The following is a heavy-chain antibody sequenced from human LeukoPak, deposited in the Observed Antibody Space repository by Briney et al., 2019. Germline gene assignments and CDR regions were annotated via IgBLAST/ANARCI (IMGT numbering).Heavy chain of an antibody. D-gene: IGHD3-22*01. J-gene: IGHJ4*02. CDR1: GSTFSSYA. Sequence: PGGSLRLSCAASGSTFSSYAMSWVRQAPGKGLEWVSAISGSGGSTYYADSVKGRFTISRDNSKNTLYLQMNSLRAEDTAVYYCAKDRGYYDSSGVFVFWGQGTLVTVSS. CDR2: ISGSGGST. V-gene: IGHV3-23*01. CDR3: AKDRGYYDSSGVFVF.